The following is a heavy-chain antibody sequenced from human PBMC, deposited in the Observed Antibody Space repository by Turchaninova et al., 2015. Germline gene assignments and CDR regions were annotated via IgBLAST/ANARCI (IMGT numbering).Heavy chain of an antibody. CDR3: GRGGTYFKGFEF. CDR1: GDRVSSSSAA. CDR2: TFLRLRWSN. V-gene: IGHV6-1*01. J-gene: IGHJ4*02. Sequence: QVQLQQSGPGLVKPSQTLSLTCAISGDRVSSSSAAWTWIRQSPSTGLQWLVRTFLRLRWSNYYSLFLVFSLTINTTTSENTVSLRLNSVTPEETAVYCCGRGGTYFKGFEFWGQGALVTVSS. D-gene: IGHD1-26*01.